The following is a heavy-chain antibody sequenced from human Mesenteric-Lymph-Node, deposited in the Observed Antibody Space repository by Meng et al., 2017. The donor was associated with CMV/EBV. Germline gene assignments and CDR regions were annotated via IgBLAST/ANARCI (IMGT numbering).Heavy chain of an antibody. V-gene: IGHV3-30*02. D-gene: IGHD2-15*01. J-gene: IGHJ4*02. CDR2: IRYDGSEK. CDR1: GFTFSSYG. CDR3: ARSLGYCSGGSCFPFDY. Sequence: GESLKISCAASGFTFSSYGMHWVRQAPGKGLEWVAFIRYDGSEKYYVDSVKGRFTISRDNAKNSLYLQMNSLRAEDTAVYYCARSLGYCSGGSCFPFDYWGQGTQVTVSS.